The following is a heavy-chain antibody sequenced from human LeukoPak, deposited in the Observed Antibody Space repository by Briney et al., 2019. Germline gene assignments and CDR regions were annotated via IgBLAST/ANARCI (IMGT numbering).Heavy chain of an antibody. D-gene: IGHD1-26*01. Sequence: SETLSLTCTVSGYSISSGYYWGWIRQPPGKGLEWIGSIYHSGSTYYNPSLKSRVTISVDTSKNQFSLKLSSVTAADTAVYYCARDRGSYEAADAFDIWGQGTMVTVSS. V-gene: IGHV4-38-2*02. J-gene: IGHJ3*02. CDR2: IYHSGST. CDR3: ARDRGSYEAADAFDI. CDR1: GYSISSGYY.